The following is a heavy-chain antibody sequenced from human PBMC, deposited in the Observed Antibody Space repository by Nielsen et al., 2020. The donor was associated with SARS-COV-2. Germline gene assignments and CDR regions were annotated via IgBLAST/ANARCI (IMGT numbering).Heavy chain of an antibody. CDR2: IYYSGST. J-gene: IGHJ6*02. V-gene: IGHV4-59*13. CDR1: GGSISSYY. CDR3: ARASPTGRWLQMYYGMDV. D-gene: IGHD5-24*01. Sequence: GSLRLSCTVSGGSISSYYWSWIRQPPGKGLEWIGYIYYSGSTNYNPSLKSRVTISVDTSKNQFSLKLSSVTAADTAVYYCARASPTGRWLQMYYGMDVWGQGTTVTVSS.